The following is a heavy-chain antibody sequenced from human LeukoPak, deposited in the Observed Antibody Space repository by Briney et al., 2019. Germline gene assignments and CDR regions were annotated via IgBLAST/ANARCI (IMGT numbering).Heavy chain of an antibody. CDR1: GDSVSSNSAA. J-gene: IGHJ4*02. Sequence: SQTLSLTCVLSGDSVSSNSAAWNWVRQSPSRGLEWLGRTYYRSKWYNDYAVSVKSRITINPGTSKNQFSLQLNVLSPEDTAVYYCARGTGTFVYWGQGTLVTVSS. D-gene: IGHD7-27*01. CDR3: ARGTGTFVY. V-gene: IGHV6-1*01. CDR2: TYYRSKWYN.